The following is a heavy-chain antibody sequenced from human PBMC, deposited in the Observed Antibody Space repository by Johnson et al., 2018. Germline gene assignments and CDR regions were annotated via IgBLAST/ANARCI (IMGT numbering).Heavy chain of an antibody. CDR2: IYYSGST. CDR1: GGSISSGDYY. CDR3: ARVPGYYYYYMDV. V-gene: IGHV4-30-4*01. J-gene: IGHJ6*03. Sequence: QVQLQESGPGLVKPSQTLSLTCTVSGGSISSGDYYWSWIRQPPGTGLAWIGYIYYSGSTYYNPSLKSRVTIPVDTSKNQSSLKLSSVTAADTAGYYCARVPGYYYYYMDVWGKGTTVTVSS.